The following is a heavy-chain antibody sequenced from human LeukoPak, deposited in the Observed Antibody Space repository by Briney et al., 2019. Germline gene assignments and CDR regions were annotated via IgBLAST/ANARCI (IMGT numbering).Heavy chain of an antibody. CDR3: ARDPNGDYIGAFDF. Sequence: GGSLRLSCAASGFTFNNYAMMWVRQAQGQGLEWVSAITGGGRTYYADSVKGRFTNTRDNSKNTLYLQMNSLRAEDTALYFCARDPNGDYIGAFDFLGQGTVVTVSS. CDR2: ITGGGRT. V-gene: IGHV3-23*01. CDR1: GFTFNNYA. J-gene: IGHJ3*01. D-gene: IGHD4-17*01.